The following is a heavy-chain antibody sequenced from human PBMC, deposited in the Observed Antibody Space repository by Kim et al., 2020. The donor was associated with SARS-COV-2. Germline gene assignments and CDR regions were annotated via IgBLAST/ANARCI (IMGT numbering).Heavy chain of an antibody. D-gene: IGHD6-6*01. CDR3: AKQMGGSIAAGGGMDV. J-gene: IGHJ6*02. V-gene: IGHV3-23*01. CDR1: GFTFSSYA. CDR2: ISGSGGST. Sequence: GGSLRLSCAASGFTFSSYAMSWVRQAPGKGLEWVSAISGSGGSTYYADSVKGRFTISRDNSKNTLYLQMNSLRAEDTAVYYCAKQMGGSIAAGGGMDVWGQGTTVTVSS.